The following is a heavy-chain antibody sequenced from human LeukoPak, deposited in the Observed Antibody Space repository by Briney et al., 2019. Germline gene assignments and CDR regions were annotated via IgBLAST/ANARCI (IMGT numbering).Heavy chain of an antibody. J-gene: IGHJ6*03. D-gene: IGHD2-15*01. V-gene: IGHV3-30*18. CDR2: ISYDGSNK. Sequence: GGSLRLPCAASGFTFSSYGMHWVRQAPGKGLEWVAVISYDGSNKYYADSVKGRFTISRDNSKNTLHLQMNSLRAEDTAVYYCAKEGPGRAGYCSGGSCYYYYYYMDVWGKGTTVTVSS. CDR1: GFTFSSYG. CDR3: AKEGPGRAGYCSGGSCYYYYYYMDV.